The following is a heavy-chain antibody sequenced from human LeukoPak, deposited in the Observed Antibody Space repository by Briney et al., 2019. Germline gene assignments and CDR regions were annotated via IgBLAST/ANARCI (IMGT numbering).Heavy chain of an antibody. CDR3: AREATYYYGSGSHFDY. CDR2: IYYSGST. CDR1: GGSISSSSYY. V-gene: IGHV4-39*07. J-gene: IGHJ4*02. D-gene: IGHD3-10*01. Sequence: PSETLSLTCTVSGGSISSSSYYWGWIRQPPGKGLEWIGSIYYSGSTYYNPSLKSRVTISVDTSKNQFSLKLSSVTAAGTAVYYCAREATYYYGSGSHFDYWGQGTLVTVSS.